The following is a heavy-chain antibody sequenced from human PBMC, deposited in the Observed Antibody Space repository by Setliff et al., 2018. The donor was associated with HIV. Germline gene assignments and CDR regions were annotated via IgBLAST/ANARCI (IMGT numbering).Heavy chain of an antibody. J-gene: IGHJ4*02. CDR2: IYTSGIT. Sequence: SETLSLTCTVSGDSISSYYWSWIRQPPGKGLEWIGYIYTSGITDYNPSLKSRVTISGDTSKNQFSLKLSSVTAADTAVYYCARANNDYLYLDYWGQGALVTVSS. D-gene: IGHD3-16*01. CDR3: ARANNDYLYLDY. CDR1: GDSISSYY. V-gene: IGHV4-4*08.